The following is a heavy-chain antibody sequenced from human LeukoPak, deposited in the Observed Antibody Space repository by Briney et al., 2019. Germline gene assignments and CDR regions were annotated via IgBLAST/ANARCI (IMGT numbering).Heavy chain of an antibody. CDR1: GFTFGNYW. J-gene: IGHJ4*02. V-gene: IGHV3-11*01. CDR3: ASLQGIAAVSFDY. D-gene: IGHD6-13*01. CDR2: ISSSGSTI. Sequence: GGSLRLSCAASGFTFGNYWMSWIRQAPGKGLEWVSYISSSGSTIYYADSVKGRFTISRDNAKNSLYLQMNSLRAEDTAVYYCASLQGIAAVSFDYWGQGTLVTVSS.